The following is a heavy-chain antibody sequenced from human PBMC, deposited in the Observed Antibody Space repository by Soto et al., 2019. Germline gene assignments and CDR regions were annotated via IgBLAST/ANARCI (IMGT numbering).Heavy chain of an antibody. V-gene: IGHV1-46*01. Sequence: ASVKVSCKASGYTFTSYYMHWVRQAPGQGLEWMGIINPSGGSTSYAQKFQGRVTMTRDTSTSTVYMELSSLRSEDTAVYYCARDQTSQVTAAIRNWFDTWGQGTLVTVSS. CDR3: ARDQTSQVTAAIRNWFDT. CDR2: INPSGGST. D-gene: IGHD2-2*02. J-gene: IGHJ5*02. CDR1: GYTFTSYY.